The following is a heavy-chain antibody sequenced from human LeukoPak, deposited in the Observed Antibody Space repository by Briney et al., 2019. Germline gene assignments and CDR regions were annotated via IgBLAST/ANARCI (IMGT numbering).Heavy chain of an antibody. V-gene: IGHV3-21*01. CDR1: GFTFSSYS. J-gene: IGHJ3*02. CDR2: ITGSGSYI. CDR3: ARGENSGSYFTIGNAFDI. D-gene: IGHD1-26*01. Sequence: GGSLRLSCAASGFTFSSYSMNWVRQAPGKGLEWVSSITGSGSYIYSADSVKGRFTISRDNAKNSLYLQMNSLRAEDTALYYCARGENSGSYFTIGNAFDIWGQGTMVTVSS.